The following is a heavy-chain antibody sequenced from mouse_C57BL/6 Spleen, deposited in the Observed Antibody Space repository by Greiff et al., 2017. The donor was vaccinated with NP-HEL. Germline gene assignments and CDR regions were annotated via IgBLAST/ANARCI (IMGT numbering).Heavy chain of an antibody. CDR1: GFNIKDYY. Sequence: VQLQQSGAELVKPGAPVKLSCTASGFNIKDYYMHWVKQRTEQGLEWIGRIDPEDGETKYAPKFQGKATITADTSSNTAYLQLSSLTSEDTAVYYCASPIYYDCDGAYWGQGTLVTVSA. D-gene: IGHD2-4*01. CDR3: ASPIYYDCDGAY. V-gene: IGHV14-2*01. CDR2: IDPEDGET. J-gene: IGHJ3*01.